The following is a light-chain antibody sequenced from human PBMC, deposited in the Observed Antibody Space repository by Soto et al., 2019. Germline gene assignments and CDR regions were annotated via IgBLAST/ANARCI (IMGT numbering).Light chain of an antibody. CDR3: QQYYSPPYT. Sequence: EIVMTQSPATLSVSPGERATLSCRASQSVSSNLAWYQQKPGQAPRLLIYGASTRATGIPARFSGSGSGTEFTLTISSLQSEDFAVYYCQQYYSPPYTFGQGTKLEI. CDR2: GAS. J-gene: IGKJ2*01. CDR1: QSVSSN. V-gene: IGKV3-15*01.